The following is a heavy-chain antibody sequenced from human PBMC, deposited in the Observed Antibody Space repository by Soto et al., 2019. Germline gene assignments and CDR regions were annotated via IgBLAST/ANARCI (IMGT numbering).Heavy chain of an antibody. D-gene: IGHD4-4*01. V-gene: IGHV1-18*01. J-gene: IGHJ6*02. CDR3: ARDMTVTGRVDGMDV. Sequence: ASVEVSCKASGYTFTSYGISWVRQAPGQGLEWMGWISAYNGNTNYNPSLKSRVTISVDKSKNQFSLKLSSVTAADTAVYYCARDMTVTGRVDGMDVWGQGTTVTVSS. CDR2: ISAYNGNT. CDR1: GYTFTSYG.